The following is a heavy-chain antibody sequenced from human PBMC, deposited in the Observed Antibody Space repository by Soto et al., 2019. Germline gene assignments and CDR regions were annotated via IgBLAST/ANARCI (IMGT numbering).Heavy chain of an antibody. J-gene: IGHJ4*02. V-gene: IGHV1-3*01. D-gene: IGHD1-26*01. CDR1: GYTFTTYV. Sequence: QVQLVQSGAEVKKPGASVKVSCKASGYTFTTYVMHWVRQAPGQRPEWMGWINAGYGNTSYPEKFQGRVTITRDTSASTAYMELSGLRSEDTAVYYCARDAKGNSEYWDYFDYWGQGTLLTVSS. CDR2: INAGYGNT. CDR3: ARDAKGNSEYWDYFDY.